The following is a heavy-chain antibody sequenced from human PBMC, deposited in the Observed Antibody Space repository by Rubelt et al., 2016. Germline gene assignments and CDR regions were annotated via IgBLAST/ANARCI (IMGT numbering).Heavy chain of an antibody. V-gene: IGHV1-46*01. CDR1: GYTFTSYY. D-gene: IGHD3-3*01. Sequence: QVQLVQSGAEVKKPGASVKVSCKASGYTFTSYYMHWVRQAPGQGLEWMGIINPSGGSTSYAQKFQGRVTMTRDTSTSTVYMELSSLISEDTAVYYCARSPRYDFEDNWFDPWGQGTLVTVSS. CDR3: ARSPRYDFEDNWFDP. J-gene: IGHJ5*02. CDR2: INPSGGST.